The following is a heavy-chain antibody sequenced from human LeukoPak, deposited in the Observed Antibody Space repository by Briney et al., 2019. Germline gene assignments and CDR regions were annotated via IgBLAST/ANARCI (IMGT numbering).Heavy chain of an antibody. J-gene: IGHJ4*02. CDR1: GFTFSSYG. Sequence: PGGSLRLSCAASGFTFSSYGMSWVRQAPGKGLEWVSAISGSGGSTYYADSVKGRFTISRDNSKNTLYLQMHSLRAEDTAVYYCAHTPGIAAALPLGFDYWGQGTLVTVSS. CDR2: ISGSGGST. CDR3: AHTPGIAAALPLGFDY. D-gene: IGHD6-13*01. V-gene: IGHV3-23*01.